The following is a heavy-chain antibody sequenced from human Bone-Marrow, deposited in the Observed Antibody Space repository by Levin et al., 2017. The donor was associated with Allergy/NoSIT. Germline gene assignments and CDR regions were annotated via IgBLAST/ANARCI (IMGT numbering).Heavy chain of an antibody. Sequence: GGSLRLSCEASEFTFRTDTMNWVRQAPGKGLEWVSSISSSSTYIYYADSVMGRFTISRDNATNSLFLQMNSLRAADTAVYYCARDGGYCTGGSCFHYYYGMDVWGQGTTVTVSS. V-gene: IGHV3-21*06. CDR1: EFTFRTDT. D-gene: IGHD2-15*01. CDR3: ARDGGYCTGGSCFHYYYGMDV. CDR2: ISSSSTYI. J-gene: IGHJ6*02.